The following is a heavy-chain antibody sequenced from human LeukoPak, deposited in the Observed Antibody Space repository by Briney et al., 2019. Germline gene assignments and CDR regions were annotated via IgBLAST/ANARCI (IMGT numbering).Heavy chain of an antibody. D-gene: IGHD3-10*01. V-gene: IGHV6-1*01. Sequence: SQTLSLTCAISGDSVSSNSAAWNWIRQSPSRGLEWLGRTYYRSKWYNDYAVSVKSRITINPDTSKNQFSLQLNSVTPEDTAVYYCAREGRGYGSGRYYYYYGMDVWSQGTTVTVSS. CDR3: AREGRGYGSGRYYYYYGMDV. CDR1: GDSVSSNSAA. CDR2: TYYRSKWYN. J-gene: IGHJ6*02.